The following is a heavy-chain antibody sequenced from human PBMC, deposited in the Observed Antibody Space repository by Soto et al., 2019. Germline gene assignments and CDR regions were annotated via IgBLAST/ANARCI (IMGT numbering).Heavy chain of an antibody. D-gene: IGHD3-10*01. J-gene: IGHJ4*02. CDR2: IIPILGIA. V-gene: IGHV1-69*08. Sequence: QVQLVQSGAEVKKPGSSVKVSCKASGGTFSSYTISWVRQAPGQGLEWMGRIIPILGIANNAQKFQGRVTITADKSTSTAYMELSSLRSEDTAVYYCAREEYYYGSGAFFDYWGQGTLVTVSS. CDR3: AREEYYYGSGAFFDY. CDR1: GGTFSSYT.